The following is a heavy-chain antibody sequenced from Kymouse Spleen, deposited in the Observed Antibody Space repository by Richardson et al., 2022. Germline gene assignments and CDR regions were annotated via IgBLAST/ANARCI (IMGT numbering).Heavy chain of an antibody. CDR2: IKSKTDGGTT. V-gene: IGHV3-15*01. Sequence: EVQLVESGGGLVKPGGSLRLSCAASGFTFSNAWMSWVRQAPGKGLEWVGRIKSKTDGGTTDYAAPVKGRFTISRDDSKNTLYLQMNSLKTEDTAVYYCTTDLYSSGHFDYWGQGTLVTVSS. J-gene: IGHJ4*02. D-gene: IGHD6-19*01. CDR3: TTDLYSSGHFDY. CDR1: GFTFSNAW.